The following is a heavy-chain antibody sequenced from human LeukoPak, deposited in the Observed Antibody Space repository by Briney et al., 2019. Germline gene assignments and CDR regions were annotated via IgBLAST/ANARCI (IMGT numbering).Heavy chain of an antibody. CDR1: GYTFTGYY. CDR3: AGEIDYYDSSGIGSDAFDI. D-gene: IGHD3-22*01. CDR2: INPNSGGT. J-gene: IGHJ3*02. V-gene: IGHV1-2*02. Sequence: ASVKVSCKASGYTFTGYYMHWVRQAPGQGLEWMGWINPNSGGTNYAQKFQGRVTMTRDTSISTAYMELSRLRFDDTAVYYCAGEIDYYDSSGIGSDAFDIWGQGTMVTVSS.